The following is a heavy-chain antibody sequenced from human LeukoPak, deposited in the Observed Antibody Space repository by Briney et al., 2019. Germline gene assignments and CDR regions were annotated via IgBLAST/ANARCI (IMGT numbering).Heavy chain of an antibody. V-gene: IGHV6-1*01. D-gene: IGHD3-10*01. CDR3: ARDGGIRGVIIYYFDY. J-gene: IGHJ4*02. CDR1: GDSVSSDSAG. CDR2: TYYRSKWFY. Sequence: SQTLSLTCAISGDSVSSDSAGWSWIRQSPSRGLEWLGRTYYRSKWFYDDAVSVKSRITINPDTAKNQFSLHLTSVTPEDTAVYYCARDGGIRGVIIYYFDYWGQGTLVTVSS.